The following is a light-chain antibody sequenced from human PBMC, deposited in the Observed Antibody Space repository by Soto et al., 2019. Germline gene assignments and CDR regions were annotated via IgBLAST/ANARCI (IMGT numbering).Light chain of an antibody. J-gene: IGLJ1*01. CDR2: EGS. CDR3: CSYAGGSTFGYV. V-gene: IGLV2-23*03. Sequence: QSALTQPASVSGSPGQSITISCTGTSSDIKSYNLVSWYQQHPGKAPKLMIYEGSKRPSGVSNRFSGSKSGNTASLTISGLQAEDEADYYCCSYAGGSTFGYVFGTGTKVTVL. CDR1: SSDIKSYNL.